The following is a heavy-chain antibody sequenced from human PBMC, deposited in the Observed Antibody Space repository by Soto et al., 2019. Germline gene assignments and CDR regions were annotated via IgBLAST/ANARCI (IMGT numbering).Heavy chain of an antibody. J-gene: IGHJ4*02. CDR1: GYTFTRFN. V-gene: IGHV1-3*01. CDR2: INAGNGNT. CDR3: ARPKDYHDCLES. D-gene: IGHD2-21*02. Sequence: ASVKVSCKASGYTFTRFNMHWVRQAPGQRLEWMGWINAGNGNTRCSQKFQGRVTFTRDTSANTAYMEVSSLISEDTAVYYCARPKDYHDCLESWGQGSLVTVSS.